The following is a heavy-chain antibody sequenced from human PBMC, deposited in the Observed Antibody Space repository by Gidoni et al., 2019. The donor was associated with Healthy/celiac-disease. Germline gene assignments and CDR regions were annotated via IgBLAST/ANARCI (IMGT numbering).Heavy chain of an antibody. CDR1: GLTFSSYW. Sequence: EVQLVESGGGLVQTGGSLRLSCAASGLTFSSYWLHWVRQAPGKGLVWVSRIHSDGSSTSYADSVKVLFTCSLDNATNTLYLHINSLRAEDSAVYYCARAELETGWFDPWGQGTLVTVSS. CDR3: ARAELETGWFDP. CDR2: IHSDGSST. V-gene: IGHV3-74*01. D-gene: IGHD1-7*01. J-gene: IGHJ5*02.